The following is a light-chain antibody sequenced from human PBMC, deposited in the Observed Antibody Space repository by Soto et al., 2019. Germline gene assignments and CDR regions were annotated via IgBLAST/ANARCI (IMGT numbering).Light chain of an antibody. J-gene: IGKJ1*01. CDR2: AAS. CDR3: QQYNNWWT. Sequence: IVMTQSPATLSVSPGERATLSCRASQILRSNLAWYQQKPGQAPRLLIYAASTRATGIPARFSGSGSGTEFTLTISSLQSEDFAVYYCQQYNNWWTFGQGTKVEIK. CDR1: QILRSN. V-gene: IGKV3-15*01.